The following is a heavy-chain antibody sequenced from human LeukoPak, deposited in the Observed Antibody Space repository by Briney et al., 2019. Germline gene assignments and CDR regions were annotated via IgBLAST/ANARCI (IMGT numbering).Heavy chain of an antibody. D-gene: IGHD4-11*01. CDR1: EFDFSNYW. Sequence: HPGGSLRLSCAASEFDFSNYWMYWVRQAPGKGLEWVANIKQDGSEKYYVDSVRGRFTISRDNAKNSLSLQMNSLRAEDTAVYYCASNYGGWGQGTLVTVSS. J-gene: IGHJ4*02. CDR3: ASNYGG. CDR2: IKQDGSEK. V-gene: IGHV3-7*03.